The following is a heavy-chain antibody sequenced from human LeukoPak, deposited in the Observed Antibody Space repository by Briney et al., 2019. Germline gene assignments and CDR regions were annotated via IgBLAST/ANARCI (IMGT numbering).Heavy chain of an antibody. D-gene: IGHD3-10*02. CDR3: AELGITMIGGV. CDR1: GFTFSNYN. CDR2: ISSRNSYI. Sequence: GGSLRLSCAASGFTFSNYNMNWVRQAPGKGLEWVSSISSRNSYIYYVDSVKGRFTISRDNAKNSLYLQMNSLRAEDTAVYYCAELGITMIGGVWGKGTTVTISS. V-gene: IGHV3-21*01. J-gene: IGHJ6*04.